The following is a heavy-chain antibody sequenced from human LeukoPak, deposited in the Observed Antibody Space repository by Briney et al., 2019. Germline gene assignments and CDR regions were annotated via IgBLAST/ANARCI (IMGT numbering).Heavy chain of an antibody. CDR2: ISWNSGSI. CDR1: GFTFDDYA. J-gene: IGHJ3*02. D-gene: IGHD3-22*01. Sequence: GGSLRLSCAASGFTFDDYAMHWVRQAPGKGLEWVSGISWNSGSIGYADSVKGRFTISRDNAKNSLYLQMNSLRAEDTALYYCAKDSFDSSGFAFDIWGQGTMVTVSS. V-gene: IGHV3-9*01. CDR3: AKDSFDSSGFAFDI.